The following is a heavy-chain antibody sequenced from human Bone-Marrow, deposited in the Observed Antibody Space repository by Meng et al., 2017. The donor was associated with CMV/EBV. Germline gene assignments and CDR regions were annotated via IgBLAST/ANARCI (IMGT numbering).Heavy chain of an antibody. CDR3: ARDYLRGYSNYVDYMDV. Sequence: GESLKISCAASGFMFSNYEMNWVRQAPGKGLEWVSYISRSSSTIYYADSVKARFTISRDNANNSLFLQMNSLRAEDTAVYYCARDYLRGYSNYVDYMDVWGQGTTVTVSS. CDR1: GFMFSNYE. V-gene: IGHV3-48*03. D-gene: IGHD4-11*01. CDR2: ISRSSSTI. J-gene: IGHJ6*02.